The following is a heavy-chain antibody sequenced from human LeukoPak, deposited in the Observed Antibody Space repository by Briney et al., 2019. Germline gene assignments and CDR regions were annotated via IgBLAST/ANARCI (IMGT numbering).Heavy chain of an antibody. D-gene: IGHD3-10*01. Sequence: DPGGSLRLSCAASGFTFSSYAMSWVRQAPGKGLEWVSAISGSGGSTYYADSVKGRFTISRDNSKNTLYLQMNSLRAEDTAVYYCAKDQGFDYYGSGSYAGILDYWGQGTLVTVSS. CDR3: AKDQGFDYYGSGSYAGILDY. CDR2: ISGSGGST. V-gene: IGHV3-23*01. J-gene: IGHJ4*02. CDR1: GFTFSSYA.